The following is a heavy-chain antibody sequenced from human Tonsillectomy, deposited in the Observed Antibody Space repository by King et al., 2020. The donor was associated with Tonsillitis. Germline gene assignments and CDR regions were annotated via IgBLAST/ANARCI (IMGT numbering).Heavy chain of an antibody. Sequence: VQLVESGGGLVQPGGSLRLSCAASGFTFSSSAVSWVRQAPGMGLEWVSTISSRGDYIYYADSVKGRFTISRDNSKHTVYVQMNSLRADDTAVYYCAVGGNSDFDYWGQGTLVTVSS. J-gene: IGHJ4*02. CDR3: AVGGNSDFDY. CDR2: ISSRGDYI. V-gene: IGHV3-23*04. CDR1: GFTFSSSA. D-gene: IGHD4-23*01.